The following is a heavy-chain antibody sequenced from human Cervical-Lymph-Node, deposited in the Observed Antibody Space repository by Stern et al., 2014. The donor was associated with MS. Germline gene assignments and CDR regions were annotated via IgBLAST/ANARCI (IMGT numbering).Heavy chain of an antibody. V-gene: IGHV1-24*01. CDR3: ATDRDDFRSGYSAPTKGYGLDV. Sequence: QMQLVQSGAEVKKPGASVKVSCKVSGYTLTELSMHWVRQAPGQGLEWMGGFDPEDGETIYAQKFQGRVTMTEDTSTDTAYMELSSLRSEDTAVYYCATDRDDFRSGYSAPTKGYGLDVWGQGTTVTVTS. CDR1: GYTLTELS. CDR2: FDPEDGET. D-gene: IGHD3-3*01. J-gene: IGHJ6*02.